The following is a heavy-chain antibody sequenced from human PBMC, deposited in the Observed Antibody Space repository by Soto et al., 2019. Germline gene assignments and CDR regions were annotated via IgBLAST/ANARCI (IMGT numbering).Heavy chain of an antibody. CDR3: AKEAEENEQVPIPGDN. D-gene: IGHD2-2*02. Sequence: EVQLLESGGGLVQPGGSLRHSCVASGFTFRNHAMTWVRQAPGKGLEWVSGISGSGTMKYYADSVRGHFIISRENAKNTLHLQMDNLRVEDTAVYYCAKEAEENEQVPIPGDNWGQGTLVTDSS. CDR2: ISGSGTMK. J-gene: IGHJ4*02. V-gene: IGHV3-23*01. CDR1: GFTFRNHA.